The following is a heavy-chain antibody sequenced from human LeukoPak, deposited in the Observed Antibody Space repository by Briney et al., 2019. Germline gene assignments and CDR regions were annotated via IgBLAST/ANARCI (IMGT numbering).Heavy chain of an antibody. J-gene: IGHJ3*02. CDR1: GGSFSGYY. CDR2: INHSGST. CDR3: AGGLPWQQLEGAFDI. V-gene: IGHV4-34*01. Sequence: PSETLSLTCAVYGGSFSGYYWSWIRQPPGKGLEWIGEINHSGSTNYNPSLKSRVTISVDTSKNQFSLKLSSVTAADTAVYYCAGGLPWQQLEGAFDIWGQGTMVTVSS. D-gene: IGHD6-13*01.